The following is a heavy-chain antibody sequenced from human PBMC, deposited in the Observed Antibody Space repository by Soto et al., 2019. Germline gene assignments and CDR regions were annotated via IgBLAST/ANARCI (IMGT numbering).Heavy chain of an antibody. D-gene: IGHD3-3*01. J-gene: IGHJ4*02. Sequence: QLQLQESGPGLVKPSETLSLTCSVSGGSMSSSSYYWGWIRQPPGKGLEWIGSIYYSGSTYYNPSLKSRVTISVDTSKNQFSLKLGSVTAADTAVYYCGRTLRFLEWTGTIDYWGQGTLVTVSS. CDR2: IYYSGST. V-gene: IGHV4-39*01. CDR3: GRTLRFLEWTGTIDY. CDR1: GGSMSSSSYY.